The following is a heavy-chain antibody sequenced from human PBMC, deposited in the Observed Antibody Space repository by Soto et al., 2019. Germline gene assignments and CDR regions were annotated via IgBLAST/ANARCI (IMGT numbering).Heavy chain of an antibody. J-gene: IGHJ4*02. CDR1: GGTFSSYT. V-gene: IGHV1-69*08. D-gene: IGHD3-16*01. Sequence: QVQLVQSGAEVKKPGSSVKVSCKASGGTFSSYTISWVRQAPGQGLEWMGRIIPILGIANYAQKFQGRVTXTXXKSTSTAYMELSSLRAEDTAVYYCARDGGLGAENSWGQGTLVTVSS. CDR3: ARDGGLGAENS. CDR2: IIPILGIA.